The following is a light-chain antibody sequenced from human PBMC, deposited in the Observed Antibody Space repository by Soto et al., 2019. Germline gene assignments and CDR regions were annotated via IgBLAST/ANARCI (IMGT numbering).Light chain of an antibody. J-gene: IGKJ5*01. Sequence: DIHITHSPSSLSSSLVERVTITFQASQDISNYLNWYQQKLGKAPKLLIYDASNLETGVPSRFSGSGSGTDFTFTISSLQPEDIATYYCQQYSHLITFGQGTRLEIK. CDR1: QDISNY. CDR3: QQYSHLIT. V-gene: IGKV1-33*01. CDR2: DAS.